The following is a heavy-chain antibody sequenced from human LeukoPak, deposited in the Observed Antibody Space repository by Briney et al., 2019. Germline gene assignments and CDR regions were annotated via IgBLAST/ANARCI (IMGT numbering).Heavy chain of an antibody. CDR3: ARHGGYHSPIDY. CDR2: IYHSGST. J-gene: IGHJ4*02. Sequence: PSQTLSLTCTVSGGSISSGGYYWRWIRQPPGKGLEWIGYIYHSGSTYYNPSLKSRVTISVYRSKNQFSLKLSSVTAADTAVYYCARHGGYHSPIDYWGQGTLVTVSS. D-gene: IGHD3-22*01. V-gene: IGHV4-30-2*01. CDR1: GGSISSGGYY.